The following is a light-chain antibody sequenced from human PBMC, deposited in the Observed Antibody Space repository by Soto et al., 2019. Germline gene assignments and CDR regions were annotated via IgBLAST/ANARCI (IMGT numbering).Light chain of an antibody. CDR3: QQCHSYPLT. V-gene: IGKV1-16*01. J-gene: IGKJ4*01. Sequence: DIQMTQSPSSLSASVGDRVTITFLASLPISNYLAWYQQKPGKAPNLLIYTASSLQSGVPSRFSGSGSGTEFTLTISSLQPDDLATYYCQQCHSYPLTFGGGTKVDI. CDR2: TAS. CDR1: LPISNY.